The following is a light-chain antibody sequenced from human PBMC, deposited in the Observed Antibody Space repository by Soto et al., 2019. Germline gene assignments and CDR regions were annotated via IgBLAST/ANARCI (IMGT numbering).Light chain of an antibody. Sequence: EVMLTQSPATLSLSLGERATLSCRASQSIGSYLAWHQQKPGQTPRLLVYGASSRATGIPDRFSGSGSGTDFTLTISRLEPEDFAVYYCQQHGTSPITFGQGTRLEIK. CDR1: QSIGSY. V-gene: IGKV3-20*01. J-gene: IGKJ5*01. CDR3: QQHGTSPIT. CDR2: GAS.